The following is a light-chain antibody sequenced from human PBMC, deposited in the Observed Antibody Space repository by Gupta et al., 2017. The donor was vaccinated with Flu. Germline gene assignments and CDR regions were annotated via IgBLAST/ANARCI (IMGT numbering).Light chain of an antibody. Sequence: ISETFSRGIVYTDSNTYLRWSQQTPGQTPRLLIYWASTRDSGVPDRFSGSGSGTDFTLTISRVKAEDVGIYFCMQCSHWPLRFGPGATVEIK. CDR3: MQCSHWPLR. CDR2: WAS. J-gene: IGKJ1*01. V-gene: IGKV2-30*01. CDR1: RGIVYTDSNTY.